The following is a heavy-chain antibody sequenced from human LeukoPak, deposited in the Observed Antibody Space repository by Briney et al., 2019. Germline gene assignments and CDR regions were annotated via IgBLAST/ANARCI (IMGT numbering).Heavy chain of an antibody. CDR3: ARDREDGGSYFYYFDY. CDR1: GYTFTSYY. CDR2: INPSGGRT. J-gene: IGHJ4*02. D-gene: IGHD1-26*01. Sequence: ASVKVSCKASGYTFTSYYMHWVRQAPGQGLEWMGIINPSGGRTRYAQKFQGRVTMTRDTSTSTVYMELSSLRSEDTAVYYCARDREDGGSYFYYFDYWGQGTLVTVSS. V-gene: IGHV1-46*01.